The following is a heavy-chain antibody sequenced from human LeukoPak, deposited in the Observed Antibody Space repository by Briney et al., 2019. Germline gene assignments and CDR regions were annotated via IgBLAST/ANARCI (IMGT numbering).Heavy chain of an antibody. Sequence: ASVKVSCKVSGYTLTELSMHWVRQAPGKGLGWRGGFDLEDGETIYAQKFQGRVTMTDDTSTDTAYMELSSLRSEDTAVYYCASGYCSSTSCHNFDYWGQGTLVTVSS. V-gene: IGHV1-24*01. CDR3: ASGYCSSTSCHNFDY. CDR2: FDLEDGET. CDR1: GYTLTELS. D-gene: IGHD2-2*02. J-gene: IGHJ4*02.